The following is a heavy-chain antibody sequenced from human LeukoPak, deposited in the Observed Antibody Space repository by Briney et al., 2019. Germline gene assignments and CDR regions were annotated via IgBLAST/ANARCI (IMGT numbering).Heavy chain of an antibody. D-gene: IGHD2/OR15-2a*01. CDR2: IYYSGIT. J-gene: IGHJ4*02. CDR1: GGSISSYY. Sequence: SETLSLTCTVSGGSISSYYWYWFRQPPGKELEWIACIYYSGITHYNPSLKSRVTISLDTSKNQFSLKLSSVTAADTAVYYCAREGIVRTYDQWGQGTLVTVSS. CDR3: AREGIVRTYDQ. V-gene: IGHV4-59*12.